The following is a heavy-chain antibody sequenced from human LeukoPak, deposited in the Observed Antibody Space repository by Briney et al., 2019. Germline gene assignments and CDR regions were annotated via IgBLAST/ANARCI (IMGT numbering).Heavy chain of an antibody. J-gene: IGHJ4*02. CDR1: GGTFSSYA. CDR3: ARDFHYDSSGYYRS. CDR2: ISAYNGNT. D-gene: IGHD3-22*01. Sequence: ASVKVSCKASGGTFSSYAISWVRQAPGQGLEWMGWISAYNGNTNYAQKLQGRVTMTTDTSTSTAYMELRSLRSDDTAVYYCARDFHYDSSGYYRSWGQGTLVTVSS. V-gene: IGHV1-18*01.